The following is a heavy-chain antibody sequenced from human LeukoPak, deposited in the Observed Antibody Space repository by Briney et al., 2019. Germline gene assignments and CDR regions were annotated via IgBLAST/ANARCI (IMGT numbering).Heavy chain of an antibody. J-gene: IGHJ4*02. Sequence: KPGGSLRLSCAASGFTFSSVWVSWVRQAQGKGLEWVGRIKSKAAGGTTDYAAPVKGRFTISRDDSKNTLYLQMNSLKTEDTAIYYCTTGPDPTFDYWGRGTLVTVSS. CDR1: GFTFSSVW. V-gene: IGHV3-15*01. CDR2: IKSKAAGGTT. CDR3: TTGPDPTFDY.